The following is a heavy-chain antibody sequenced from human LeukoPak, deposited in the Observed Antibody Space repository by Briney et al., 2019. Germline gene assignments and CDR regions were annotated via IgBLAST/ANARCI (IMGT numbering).Heavy chain of an antibody. CDR2: ISSSSSYI. CDR1: GFTFSSYS. CDR3: ARAPDIVVVPAALNWFDP. V-gene: IGHV3-21*01. J-gene: IGHJ5*02. D-gene: IGHD2-2*01. Sequence: GGSLRLSCAASGFTFSSYSMNWVRQAPGKGLEWVSSISSSSSYIYYADSVKGRFTISRDNAKNSLYLQMNSLRAEDTAVYYCARAPDIVVVPAALNWFDPWGQGTLVTVSS.